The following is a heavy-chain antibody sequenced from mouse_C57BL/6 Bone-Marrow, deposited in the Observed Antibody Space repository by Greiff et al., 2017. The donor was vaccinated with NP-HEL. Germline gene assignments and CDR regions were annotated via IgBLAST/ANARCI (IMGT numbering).Heavy chain of an antibody. J-gene: IGHJ4*01. V-gene: IGHV1-66*01. CDR2: IYPGSGNT. CDR1: GYSFTSYY. Sequence: QVQLQQSGPELVKPGASVKISCKASGYSFTSYYIHWVKQRPGQGLEWIGWIYPGSGNTKYNEKFKGKATLTADTSSSTAYMQLSSLTSEDSAVYYCARRNTNYYYAMDYWGQGTSVTVSS. D-gene: IGHD2-5*01. CDR3: ARRNTNYYYAMDY.